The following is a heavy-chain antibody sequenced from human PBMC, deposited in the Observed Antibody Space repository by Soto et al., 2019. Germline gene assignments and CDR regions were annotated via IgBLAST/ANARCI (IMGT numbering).Heavy chain of an antibody. CDR3: ARDPPYSGSWSYFDY. CDR1: GFTFSDYS. Sequence: EVQMVESGGGLVKPGGSLRVSCAASGFTFSDYSMNWVRQAPGKVLEWLSSITSTGYYIYYADSVKSRFTISRDNPGSSLFLQMNSMRAEDTAMYYCARDPPYSGSWSYFDYWGQGTLVTVSS. CDR2: ITSTGYYI. V-gene: IGHV3-21*01. J-gene: IGHJ4*02. D-gene: IGHD6-13*01.